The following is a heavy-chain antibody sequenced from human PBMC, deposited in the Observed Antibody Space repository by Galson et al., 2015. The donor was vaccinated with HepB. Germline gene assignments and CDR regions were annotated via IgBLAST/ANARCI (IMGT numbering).Heavy chain of an antibody. CDR3: VKGGGYSAIRGRGGFDS. D-gene: IGHD5-12*01. CDR2: ITYDGTNK. CDR1: GFTFNSYA. J-gene: IGHJ4*02. V-gene: IGHV3-30*04. Sequence: SLRLSCAASGFTFNSYAMHWVRQAPGKGLQWVAVITYDGTNKFYARSVKGRFTITRDNSGNKLSLHLNSLRPEETALYYCVKGGGYSAIRGRGGFDSWGQGAPVTVSS.